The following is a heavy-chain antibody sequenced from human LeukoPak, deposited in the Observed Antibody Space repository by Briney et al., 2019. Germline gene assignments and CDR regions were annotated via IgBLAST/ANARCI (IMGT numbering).Heavy chain of an antibody. CDR3: ARGPEYSSGWYADPPPIDY. D-gene: IGHD6-19*01. CDR2: ISSSSSYI. J-gene: IGHJ4*02. CDR1: GYSFTSYW. Sequence: GESLKISCKGSGYSFTSYWIGWVRQAPGKGLEWVSSISSSSSYIYYADSVKGRFTISRDNAKNSLYLQMNSLRAEDTAVYYCARGPEYSSGWYADPPPIDYWGQGTLVTVSS. V-gene: IGHV3-21*01.